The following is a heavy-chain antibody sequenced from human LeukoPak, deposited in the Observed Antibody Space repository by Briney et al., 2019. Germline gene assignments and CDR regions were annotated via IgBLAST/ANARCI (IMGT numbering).Heavy chain of an antibody. Sequence: SETLSLTCTVSGGSISSYYWGWIRQPPGKGLEWIGYIYYSGSTNYNPSLKSRVTISVDTSKNQFSLKLGSVTAADTAVYYCARDLTYYYDSSGEGAFDIWGQGTMVTVSS. CDR3: ARDLTYYYDSSGEGAFDI. D-gene: IGHD3-22*01. J-gene: IGHJ3*02. CDR1: GGSISSYY. CDR2: IYYSGST. V-gene: IGHV4-59*01.